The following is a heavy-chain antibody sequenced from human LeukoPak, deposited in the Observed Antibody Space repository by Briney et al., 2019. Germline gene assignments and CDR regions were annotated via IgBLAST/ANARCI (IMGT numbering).Heavy chain of an antibody. CDR3: ARARRTHYYDSSGYTPDAFDI. CDR1: GGSISSGGYS. D-gene: IGHD3-22*01. Sequence: SQTLSLTCAVSGGSISSGGYSWSWIRQPPGKDLEWIGYIYHSGSTYYNPSLKSRVTISVDRSKNQFSLKLSSVTAADTAVYYCARARRTHYYDSSGYTPDAFDIWGQGTMVTVSS. V-gene: IGHV4-30-2*01. CDR2: IYHSGST. J-gene: IGHJ3*02.